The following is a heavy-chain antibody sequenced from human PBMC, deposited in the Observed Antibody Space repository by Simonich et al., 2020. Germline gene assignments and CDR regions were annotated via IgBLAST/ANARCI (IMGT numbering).Heavy chain of an antibody. CDR2: INSDGSRT. Sequence: EVQLVESGGGLVQPGGSLRLSCAASGFTFSGYWMHWVRQAPGKGLVWVSGINSDGSRTGYADAVKGGYTIARDNAKNTLYLKMNSLRAEDTAVYYCARNRLDYWGQGTLVTVSS. J-gene: IGHJ4*02. CDR1: GFTFSGYW. CDR3: ARNRLDY. V-gene: IGHV3-74*01.